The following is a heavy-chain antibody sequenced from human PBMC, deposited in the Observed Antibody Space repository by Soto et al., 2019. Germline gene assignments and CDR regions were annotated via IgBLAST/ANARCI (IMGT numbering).Heavy chain of an antibody. D-gene: IGHD6-19*01. V-gene: IGHV4-34*01. CDR3: ARGHSGWEN. CDR1: GGSFSNYY. CDR2: INHSGTT. J-gene: IGHJ4*02. Sequence: QVQIQQWGAGLLKPSETLSLTCAVYGGSFSNYYWSWIRQPPGKGLEWIGEINHSGTTNYNPSLKSRVTISVDTSKNQFSLKLSSVTAADTAVYYCARGHSGWENWGQGTLVTVSS.